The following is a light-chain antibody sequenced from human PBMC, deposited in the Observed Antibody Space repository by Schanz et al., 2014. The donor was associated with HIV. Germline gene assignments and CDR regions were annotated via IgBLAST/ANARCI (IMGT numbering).Light chain of an antibody. CDR3: QHYGSSPRT. J-gene: IGKJ1*01. CDR2: GAT. V-gene: IGKV3-20*01. CDR1: QSVSNY. Sequence: EIVLTQSPATLSVSPGERATLSCRASQSVSNYLAWYQQKPGQAPRLLIYGATSRATGIPGRFSGSGSGTDFTLTISRLDPEDFAVYYCQHYGSSPRTFGQGTKVEIK.